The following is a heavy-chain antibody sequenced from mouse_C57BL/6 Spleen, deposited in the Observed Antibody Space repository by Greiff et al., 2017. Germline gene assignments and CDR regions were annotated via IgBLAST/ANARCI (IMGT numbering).Heavy chain of an antibody. D-gene: IGHD1-1*01. CDR2: ISYDGSN. Sequence: ESGPGLVKPSQSLSLTCSVTGYSITSGYYWNWIRQFPGNKLEWMGYISYDGSNNYNPSLKNRISITRDTSKNQFFLKLNSVTTEDTATYYCARERVAGPYAMDYWGQGTSVTVSS. CDR1: GYSITSGYY. CDR3: ARERVAGPYAMDY. J-gene: IGHJ4*01. V-gene: IGHV3-6*01.